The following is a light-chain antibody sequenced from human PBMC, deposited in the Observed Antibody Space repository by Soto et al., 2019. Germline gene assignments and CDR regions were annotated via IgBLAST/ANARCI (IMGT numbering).Light chain of an antibody. CDR1: TGAVTSGHY. Sequence: QAVVTQEPSLTVSPGGTVTLTCGSSTGAVTSGHYPYWFQQKPGQVPRTLIYDTSNKHSWTPARFSGSLLGGKAALTLSGXQXXXXXXXXXLXXXSGARARVFGGGTKLTVL. J-gene: IGLJ3*02. CDR2: DTS. CDR3: LXXXSGARARV. V-gene: IGLV7-46*01.